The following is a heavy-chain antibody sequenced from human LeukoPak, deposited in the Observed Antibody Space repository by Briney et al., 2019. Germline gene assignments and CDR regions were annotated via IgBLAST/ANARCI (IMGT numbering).Heavy chain of an antibody. CDR2: IYYSGST. CDR3: ARKVPAAGNAFDI. D-gene: IGHD2-2*01. Sequence: SETLSLTCTVSGGSISSSSYYWGWIRQPPGKGLEWIGSIYYSGSTYYNPSLKSRVTISVDTSKNQFSLKLSSVTAADTAVYYCARKVPAAGNAFDIWGQGTMVTVSS. J-gene: IGHJ3*02. V-gene: IGHV4-39*07. CDR1: GGSISSSSYY.